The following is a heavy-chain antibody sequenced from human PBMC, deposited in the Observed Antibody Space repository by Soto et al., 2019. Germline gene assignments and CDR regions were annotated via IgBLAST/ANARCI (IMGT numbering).Heavy chain of an antibody. CDR3: VRGALCSSTNCSGSGAFDI. V-gene: IGHV3-21*01. J-gene: IGHJ3*02. CDR1: GFTFSRYS. Sequence: ESGGGLVKPGGSLRLSCAASGFTFSRYSMNWVRQAPGKGLEWVSSISDSGTYIYYAHSVKGRFTISRDNAKNSLYLQMNSLRAEDTAVYYCVRGALCSSTNCSGSGAFDIWGQGTMVTVSS. D-gene: IGHD2-2*01. CDR2: ISDSGTYI.